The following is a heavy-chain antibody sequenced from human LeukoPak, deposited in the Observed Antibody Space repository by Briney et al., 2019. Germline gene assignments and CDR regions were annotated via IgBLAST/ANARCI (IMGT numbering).Heavy chain of an antibody. CDR3: ARDRGCRSGGSCYYFDY. CDR2: NSGGST. CDR1: GVTVSSIY. J-gene: IGHJ4*02. V-gene: IGHV3-53*01. Sequence: GGSLRLSCAASGVTVSSIYMSWVRQAPGKGLEWVSVNSGGSTYYADSVKGRFTISRDNSKNTLYLQMNSLRAEDTAVYYCARDRGCRSGGSCYYFDYWGQGTLVTVSS. D-gene: IGHD2-15*01.